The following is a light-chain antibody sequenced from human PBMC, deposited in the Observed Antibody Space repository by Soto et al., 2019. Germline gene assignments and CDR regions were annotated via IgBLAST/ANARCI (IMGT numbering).Light chain of an antibody. CDR3: CSYADTYYV. CDR1: SNDVGAYNY. J-gene: IGLJ1*01. CDR2: DVN. Sequence: QPVLTQPRSVSGSPGQSVTISCTGTSNDVGAYNYVSWYQQHPGKAPKVMIYDVNKRPSGVPDRFSGSKSGNTASLTISGLQAEDEADYYCCSYADTYYVFGTGTKLTVL. V-gene: IGLV2-11*01.